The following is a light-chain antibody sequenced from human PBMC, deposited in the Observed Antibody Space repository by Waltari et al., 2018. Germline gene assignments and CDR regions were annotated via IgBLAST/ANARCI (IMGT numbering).Light chain of an antibody. V-gene: IGLV2-11*01. Sequence: QSALTQPRSVSGSPGQSVTISCTGTSSDVGGYNYVSWYQQHPGKAPKLMIYDVSKRPSGVPDRFSVSKSDNTASLTISGLQAEDEADYYCCSYAGSYTFVFGTGTKVTVL. CDR3: CSYAGSYTFV. CDR1: SSDVGGYNY. CDR2: DVS. J-gene: IGLJ1*01.